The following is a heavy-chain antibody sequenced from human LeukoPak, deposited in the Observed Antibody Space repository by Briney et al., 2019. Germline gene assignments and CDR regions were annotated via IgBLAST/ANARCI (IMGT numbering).Heavy chain of an antibody. CDR2: IYYSGST. CDR1: GGSISSSSYY. V-gene: IGHV4-39*01. Sequence: PSETLSLTCTVSGGSISSSSYYWGWIRQPPGKGLEWIGSIYYSGSTYYNPSLKSRVTISVDTSKNQFSLKLSSVSAADTAVYCCARQKLRREATYWGQGTLVTVSS. J-gene: IGHJ4*02. D-gene: IGHD5-12*01. CDR3: ARQKLRREATY.